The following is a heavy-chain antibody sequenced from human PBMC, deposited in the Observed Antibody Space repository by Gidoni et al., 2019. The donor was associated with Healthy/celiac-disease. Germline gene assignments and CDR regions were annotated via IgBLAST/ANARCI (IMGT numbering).Heavy chain of an antibody. CDR3: ARIEGSGSLENGMDV. J-gene: IGHJ6*02. CDR2: IIPIFGTA. Sequence: MGGIIPIFGTANYAQKFQGRVTITADESTSTAYMELSSLRSEDTAVYYCARIEGSGSLENGMDVWGQGTTVTVSS. D-gene: IGHD1-26*01. V-gene: IGHV1-69*01.